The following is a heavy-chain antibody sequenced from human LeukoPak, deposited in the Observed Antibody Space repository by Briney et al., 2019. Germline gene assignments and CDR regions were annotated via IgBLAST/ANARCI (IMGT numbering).Heavy chain of an antibody. CDR1: GGSFSGYY. J-gene: IGHJ5*02. D-gene: IGHD3-3*01. Sequence: PSETLSLTCAVYGGSFSGYYWSWIRQPPGKGLEWIGEITHSGSTNYNPSLKSRVTISVDTSKNQFSLKLSSVTAADTAVYYCARWGRITIFGVVIKTYNWFDPWGQGTLVTVSS. CDR2: ITHSGST. V-gene: IGHV4-34*01. CDR3: ARWGRITIFGVVIKTYNWFDP.